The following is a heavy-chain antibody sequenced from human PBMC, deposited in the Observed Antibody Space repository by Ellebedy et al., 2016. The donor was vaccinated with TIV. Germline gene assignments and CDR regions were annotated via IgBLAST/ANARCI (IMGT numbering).Heavy chain of an antibody. V-gene: IGHV3-11*06. J-gene: IGHJ6*02. D-gene: IGHD6-13*01. CDR2: ISSSSSYT. Sequence: GESLKISXAASGFTFSDYYMSWIRQAPGKGLEWVSYISSSSSYTNYADSVKGRFTISRDNAKNSLYLQMNSLRAEDTAVYYCARRRRATPRLAAAGPHGMDVWGQGTTVTVSS. CDR1: GFTFSDYY. CDR3: ARRRRATPRLAAAGPHGMDV.